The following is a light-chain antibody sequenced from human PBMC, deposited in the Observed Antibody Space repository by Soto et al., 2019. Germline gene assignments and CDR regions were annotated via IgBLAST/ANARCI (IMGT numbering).Light chain of an antibody. CDR3: SSFAVSNSFV. V-gene: IGLV2-8*01. Sequence: QSALTQPPSASGSPGQSVTISCTGTSNDVGAYNYVSWYQQHPGKAPKVMIYEVNKRPSGVPYRFSGSKSGNTASLTVSGLQAEDEADYYCSSFAVSNSFVFGTGTKVTVL. J-gene: IGLJ1*01. CDR1: SNDVGAYNY. CDR2: EVN.